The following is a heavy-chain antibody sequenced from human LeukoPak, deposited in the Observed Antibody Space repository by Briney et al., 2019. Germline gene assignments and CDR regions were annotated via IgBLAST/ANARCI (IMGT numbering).Heavy chain of an antibody. Sequence: ASVKVSCKASGYTFTSYDINWVRQATGQGLEWMGWMNPNSGNTGYAQKFQGRVTITRNTSIRTDYMELRRLRYEDTAVYYCARGPRHYASTSCYRFDPWGQGTLVTVSS. CDR3: ARGPRHYASTSCYRFDP. CDR2: MNPNSGNT. D-gene: IGHD2-2*02. CDR1: GYTFTSYD. J-gene: IGHJ5*02. V-gene: IGHV1-8*03.